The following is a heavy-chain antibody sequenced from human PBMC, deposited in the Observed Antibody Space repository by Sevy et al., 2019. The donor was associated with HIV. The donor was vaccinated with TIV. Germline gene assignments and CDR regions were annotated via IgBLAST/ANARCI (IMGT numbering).Heavy chain of an antibody. D-gene: IGHD3-3*01. CDR3: ARSITIFGVVIPTGAFDI. Sequence: GGSLRLSCAASGFTFSSYAMHWVRQAPGKGLEWVAVISYDRSNKYYADSVKGRFTISRDNSKNTLYLQMNSLRAEDTAVYYCARSITIFGVVIPTGAFDIWGQGTMVTVS. J-gene: IGHJ3*02. CDR1: GFTFSSYA. V-gene: IGHV3-30-3*01. CDR2: ISYDRSNK.